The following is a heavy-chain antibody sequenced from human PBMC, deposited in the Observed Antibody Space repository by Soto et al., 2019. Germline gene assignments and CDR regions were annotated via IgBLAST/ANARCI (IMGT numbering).Heavy chain of an antibody. CDR1: GFTFSDYG. Sequence: PGGSLRLSCVAAGFTFSDYGMNWVRQAPGKGLEWVSAISGSGTRTYYADSVKGRFTISRDNSKNTLFLQMDSLRAEDTALYYCAKRLTSSWSFPSAYFHLWCQGTTVTVSS. V-gene: IGHV3-23*01. CDR2: ISGSGTRT. CDR3: AKRLTSSWSFPSAYFHL. D-gene: IGHD6-13*01. J-gene: IGHJ1*01.